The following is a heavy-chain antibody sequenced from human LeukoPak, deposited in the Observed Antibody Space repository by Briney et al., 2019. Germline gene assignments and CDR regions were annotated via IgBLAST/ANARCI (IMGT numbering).Heavy chain of an antibody. CDR3: AASLRYFGGSHNGFDP. CDR1: GGSISSYY. V-gene: IGHV4-59*01. Sequence: PSETLSLTCTVSGGSISSYYWSWIRQPPGKGLEWIGYIYYSGSTNYNPSLKSRVTISVDTSKNQFSLKLSSVTAADTAVYYCAASLRYFGGSHNGFDPWGQGTLVTVSS. J-gene: IGHJ5*02. CDR2: IYYSGST. D-gene: IGHD3-9*01.